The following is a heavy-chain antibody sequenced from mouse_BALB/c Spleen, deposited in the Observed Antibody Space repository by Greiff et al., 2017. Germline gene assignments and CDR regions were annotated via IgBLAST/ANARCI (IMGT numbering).Heavy chain of an antibody. Sequence: DVQLQQSGPDLVKPSQSLSLSCTASGYSFTSGYIWYLIRQLPGNILEWMGYIHYSGSTNYNPSLKSRISITRDTSTNQFFLQLNSVTTEDTATYYCAAPLAGTLYYFDYWGQGTTLTVSA. CDR1: GYSFTSGYI. V-gene: IGHV3-1*02. J-gene: IGHJ2*01. CDR3: AAPLAGTLYYFDY. D-gene: IGHD4-1*01. CDR2: IHYSGST.